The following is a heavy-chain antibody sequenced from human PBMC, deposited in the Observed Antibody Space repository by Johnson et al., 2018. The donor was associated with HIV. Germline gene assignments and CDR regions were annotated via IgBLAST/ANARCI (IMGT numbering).Heavy chain of an antibody. CDR3: TRVSSTSWALDI. D-gene: IGHD2-15*01. CDR2: LPYDGSNK. Sequence: QVQLVESGGGVVQPGRSLRLSCAASGFTFSSYGMHWVRQAPGEGLEWVVMLPYDGSNKYYADSVKGRFTISRDTSKNTLYLQMNSLGGDDTAVYYCTRVSSTSWALDIWGQGTLVTVSS. V-gene: IGHV3-30*03. J-gene: IGHJ3*02. CDR1: GFTFSSYG.